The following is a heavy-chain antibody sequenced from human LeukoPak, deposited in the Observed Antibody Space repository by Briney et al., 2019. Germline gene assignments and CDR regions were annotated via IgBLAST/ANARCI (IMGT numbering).Heavy chain of an antibody. D-gene: IGHD6-19*01. CDR3: ARGIPFVYSSGWGSGYYFDY. CDR1: GYTFTGYY. Sequence: ASVKVSCKASGYTFTGYYMHWVRQAPGQGLEWMGWINPNSGGTNYAQKFQGRVTMTRDTSISTAYMELSRLRSDDTAVYYCARGIPFVYSSGWGSGYYFDYWGQGTLVTVSS. V-gene: IGHV1-2*02. CDR2: INPNSGGT. J-gene: IGHJ4*02.